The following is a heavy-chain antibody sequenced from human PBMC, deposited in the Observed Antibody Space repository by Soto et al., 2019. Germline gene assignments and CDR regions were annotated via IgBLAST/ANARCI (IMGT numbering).Heavy chain of an antibody. Sequence: GGSLRLSCAASGFTFSSYSMNWVRQAPGKGLEWVSSISSSSSYIYYADSVKGRFTISRDNAKNSLYLQMNSLRAEDTAVYYCARPITMVRDDAFDIWGQGTMVTVSS. CDR2: ISSSSSYI. V-gene: IGHV3-21*01. D-gene: IGHD3-10*01. CDR1: GFTFSSYS. J-gene: IGHJ3*02. CDR3: ARPITMVRDDAFDI.